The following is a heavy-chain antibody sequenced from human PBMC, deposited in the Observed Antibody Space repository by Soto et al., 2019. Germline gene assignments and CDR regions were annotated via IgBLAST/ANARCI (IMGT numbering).Heavy chain of an antibody. V-gene: IGHV3-30-3*01. Sequence: WGSLRLSCAASGFTFISYAIHCFRHSPGKGLEWVAVISYDGSNKYYADSVKGRFTISRDNSKNTLYLQMNSLRAEDTAVYHCARVASHYYYGMDVWGRGTTVTVSS. CDR1: GFTFISYA. CDR2: ISYDGSNK. J-gene: IGHJ6*02. CDR3: ARVASHYYYGMDV.